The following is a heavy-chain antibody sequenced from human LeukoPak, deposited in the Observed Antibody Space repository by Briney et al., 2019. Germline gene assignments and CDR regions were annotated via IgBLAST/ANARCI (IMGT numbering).Heavy chain of an antibody. V-gene: IGHV4-39*07. CDR1: GGSISSSSYY. Sequence: SETLSLTCTVSGGSISSSSYYWGWIRQPPGKGLEWIGSIYYSGSTYYNPSLKSRVTISVDTPKNQFSLKLSSVTAADTAVYYCARRATAGDDAFDIWGQGTMVTVS. CDR2: IYYSGST. D-gene: IGHD7-27*01. J-gene: IGHJ3*02. CDR3: ARRATAGDDAFDI.